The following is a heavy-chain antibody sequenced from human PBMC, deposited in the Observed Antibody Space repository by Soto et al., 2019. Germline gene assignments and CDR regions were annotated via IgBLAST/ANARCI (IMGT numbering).Heavy chain of an antibody. J-gene: IGHJ6*02. V-gene: IGHV1-2*02. CDR1: GYTFTSYY. CDR3: ARNMDYYYGAGSGNGHGF. D-gene: IGHD3-10*01. CDR2: INTRFGDT. Sequence: QVQLVQSGAEVKEPGDSVRVSCEASGYTFTSYYIHWVRQAPGQGLEWMGWINTRFGDTTYAQDFQGRVSMTRDMSISTGYMELGRLTSDDTAIYDCARNMDYYYGAGSGNGHGFWGQGTTVTVFS.